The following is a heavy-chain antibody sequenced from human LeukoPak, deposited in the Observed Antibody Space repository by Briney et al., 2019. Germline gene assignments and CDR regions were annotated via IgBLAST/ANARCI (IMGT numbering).Heavy chain of an antibody. D-gene: IGHD3-3*01. Sequence: ASVKVSCKASGYTFTSYYMDWVRQAPGQGLEWMGIINPSGGSTSYAQKFQGRVTMTRDTSTSTVYMELSSLRSEDTAVYYCARTPLRFLEWLLTADYWGQGTLVTVSS. CDR2: INPSGGST. V-gene: IGHV1-46*01. CDR1: GYTFTSYY. J-gene: IGHJ4*02. CDR3: ARTPLRFLEWLLTADY.